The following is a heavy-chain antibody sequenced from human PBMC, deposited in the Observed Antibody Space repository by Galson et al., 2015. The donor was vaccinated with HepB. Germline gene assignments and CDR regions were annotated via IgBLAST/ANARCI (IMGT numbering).Heavy chain of an antibody. V-gene: IGHV1-69*04. CDR3: ARDVEADYDFWSGYLYGYMDV. D-gene: IGHD3-3*01. CDR2: IIPILGIA. J-gene: IGHJ6*03. Sequence: SVKVSCKASGGTFSSYAISWVRQAPGQGLEWMGRIIPILGIANYAQKFQGRVTITADKSTSTAYMELSSLRSEDTAVYYCARDVEADYDFWSGYLYGYMDVWGKGTTVTVSS. CDR1: GGTFSSYA.